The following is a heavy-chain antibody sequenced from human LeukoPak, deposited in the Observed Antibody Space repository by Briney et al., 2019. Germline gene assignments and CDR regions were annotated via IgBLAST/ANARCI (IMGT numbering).Heavy chain of an antibody. D-gene: IGHD2-15*01. Sequence: ASVKVSCKASGYTFTSYGISWVRQAPGQGLEWMGWISAYNGNTNYAQKLQGRVTMTTDTSTSTAYMELRSLRSDDTAVYYCARVTFHCSGGSCYSFWIDPWGKGTLVTVSS. J-gene: IGHJ5*02. V-gene: IGHV1-18*01. CDR3: ARVTFHCSGGSCYSFWIDP. CDR1: GYTFTSYG. CDR2: ISAYNGNT.